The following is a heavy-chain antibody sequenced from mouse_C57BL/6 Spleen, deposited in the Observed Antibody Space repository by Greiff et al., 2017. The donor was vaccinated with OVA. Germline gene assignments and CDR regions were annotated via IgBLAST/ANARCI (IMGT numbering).Heavy chain of an antibody. CDR1: GYTFTDYN. CDR2: INPNNGGT. Sequence: VQLKESGPELVKPGASVKMSCKASGYTFTDYNMHWVKQSHGKSLEWIGYINPNNGGTSYNQKFKGKATLTVNKSSSTAYMELRSLTSEDSAVYYCARSGNYGYYAMDYWGQGTSVTVSS. J-gene: IGHJ4*01. V-gene: IGHV1-22*01. D-gene: IGHD2-1*01. CDR3: ARSGNYGYYAMDY.